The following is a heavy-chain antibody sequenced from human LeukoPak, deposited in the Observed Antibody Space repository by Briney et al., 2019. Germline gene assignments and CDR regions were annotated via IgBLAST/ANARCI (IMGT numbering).Heavy chain of an antibody. CDR1: GGSISSGGYY. CDR3: ARDSRLLSGPGITGTTSDY. Sequence: PSQTLSLTCTVSGGSISSGGYYWSWIRQHPGKGLEWIGYIYYSGSTYYNPSLKSRVTISVDTSKNQFSLKLSSVTAADTAVYYCARDSRLLSGPGITGTTSDYWGQGTLVTVSS. D-gene: IGHD1-20*01. J-gene: IGHJ4*02. CDR2: IYYSGST. V-gene: IGHV4-31*03.